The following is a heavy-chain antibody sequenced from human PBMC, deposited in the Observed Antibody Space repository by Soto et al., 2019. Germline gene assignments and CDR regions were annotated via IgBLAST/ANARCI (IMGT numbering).Heavy chain of an antibody. D-gene: IGHD3-10*01. V-gene: IGHV4-31*03. CDR2: IYYSGST. Sequence: SETLSLTCTVSGGSIGSGGYYWSWIRQNPGKGLEWIGYIYYSGSTYYNPSLKSRMTISVDTSKNEFSLNVASVTAADMAVYFCARTTLFGAFDYWGQGTQVTVSS. CDR1: GGSIGSGGYY. J-gene: IGHJ4*02. CDR3: ARTTLFGAFDY.